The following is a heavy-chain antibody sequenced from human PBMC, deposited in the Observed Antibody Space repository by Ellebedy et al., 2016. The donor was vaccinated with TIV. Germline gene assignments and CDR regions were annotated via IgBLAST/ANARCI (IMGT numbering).Heavy chain of an antibody. J-gene: IGHJ4*02. CDR2: ISPYNGHT. CDR1: STYA. Sequence: AASVKVSCKASSTYAINWVRQAPGQGLEWMGWISPYNGHTDYALQLQGRVTMTTDTSTSTAYMELRSLRPDDTAVYYCARDPVYHDTPSFDYWGQGTLVTVSS. D-gene: IGHD3-22*01. V-gene: IGHV1-18*01. CDR3: ARDPVYHDTPSFDY.